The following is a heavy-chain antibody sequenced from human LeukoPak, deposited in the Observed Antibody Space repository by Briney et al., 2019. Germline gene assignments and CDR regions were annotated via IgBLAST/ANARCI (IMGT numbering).Heavy chain of an antibody. J-gene: IGHJ4*02. V-gene: IGHV1-2*02. CDR3: GRDRHWNQGNFDY. CDR2: INPNNGGT. Sequence: GASVKVSCKAFGYTITGYYIHWVRQAPGQGLECMGWINPNNGGTNSAQKFQGRVTMTRDTSIGTAYMELNRLTCDDTAVYYCGRDRHWNQGNFDYWGQGTLVTVSS. D-gene: IGHD1-1*01. CDR1: GYTITGYY.